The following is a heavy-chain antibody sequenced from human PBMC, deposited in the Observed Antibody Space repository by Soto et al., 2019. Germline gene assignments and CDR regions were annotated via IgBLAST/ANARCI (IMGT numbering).Heavy chain of an antibody. CDR3: ARVIGGYDYYYYYGMDV. J-gene: IGHJ6*02. CDR2: IYYRGST. D-gene: IGHD5-12*01. V-gene: IGHV4-59*01. Sequence: PSETLSLTCTVSGGSISSCYWSWIRQPPGKGLEWIGYIYYRGSTNYNPSLKSRVTISVATSKNQFSLKLSSVTAADTAVYYCARVIGGYDYYYYYGMDVWGQGTTVTVSS. CDR1: GGSISSCY.